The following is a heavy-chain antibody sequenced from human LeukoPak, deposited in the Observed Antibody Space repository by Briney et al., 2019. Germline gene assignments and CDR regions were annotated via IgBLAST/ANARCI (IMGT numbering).Heavy chain of an antibody. Sequence: SETLSLTCTVSGVSISSYYWSWLRQPPGKGLEWIGYIYYSGSTNYNPSLKSRVTISVDTSKNQFSLKLSSVTAADTAVYYCAGQLRYYFDYWGQGTLVTVSS. CDR1: GVSISSYY. CDR2: IYYSGST. V-gene: IGHV4-59*01. J-gene: IGHJ4*02. D-gene: IGHD5-18*01. CDR3: AGQLRYYFDY.